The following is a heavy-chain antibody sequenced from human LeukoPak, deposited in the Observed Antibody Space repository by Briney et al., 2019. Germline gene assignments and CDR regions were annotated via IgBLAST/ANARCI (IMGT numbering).Heavy chain of an antibody. J-gene: IGHJ5*02. CDR1: GFTFDDYG. CDR3: ARGGRYSSSWIDNWFDP. Sequence: GGSLRLPCAASGFTFDDYGMSWVRQAPGKGLEWVSGINWNGGSTGYADSVKGRFTISRDNAKNSLYLQMNSLRAEDMALYYCARGGRYSSSWIDNWFDPWGQGTLVTVSS. D-gene: IGHD6-13*01. V-gene: IGHV3-20*04. CDR2: INWNGGST.